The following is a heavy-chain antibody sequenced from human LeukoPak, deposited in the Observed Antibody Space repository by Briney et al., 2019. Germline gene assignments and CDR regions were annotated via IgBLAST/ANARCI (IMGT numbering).Heavy chain of an antibody. D-gene: IGHD3-3*01. CDR2: ISSSSSYI. Sequence: GGSLRLSCAASGFTFSSYSMNWVRQAPGKGLEWVSSISSSSSYIYYADSVKGRFTISRDNAKNSLYLQMNSLRAEDTAVYYCARDISDFWSGEPPRWAVDYWGQGTLVTVSS. CDR1: GFTFSSYS. J-gene: IGHJ4*02. V-gene: IGHV3-21*01. CDR3: ARDISDFWSGEPPRWAVDY.